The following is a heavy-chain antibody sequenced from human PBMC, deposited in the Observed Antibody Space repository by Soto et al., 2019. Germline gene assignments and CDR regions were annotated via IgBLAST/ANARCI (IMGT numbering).Heavy chain of an antibody. D-gene: IGHD2-15*01. Sequence: GGSLRLSCAASGFTFSSYAMSWVRQAPGKGLEWVSVFSGGGGSTYYADSVKGRFTISRDNSKNTLYLQMNNLRAEDTAVYYCATSGGSGNDAFDIWGQGTMVTVSS. V-gene: IGHV3-23*01. J-gene: IGHJ3*02. CDR1: GFTFSSYA. CDR2: FSGGGGST. CDR3: ATSGGSGNDAFDI.